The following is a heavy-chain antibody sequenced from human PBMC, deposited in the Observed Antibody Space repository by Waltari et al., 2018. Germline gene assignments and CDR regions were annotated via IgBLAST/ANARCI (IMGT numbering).Heavy chain of an antibody. J-gene: IGHJ4*02. V-gene: IGHV4-38-2*01. Sequence: QVQLQESGPGLVKPSETLSPTSPFPRHPHGRNYYWGWIRQPPGKGLEYIGTIRHGGSTYYKASLNSRVTISVDTSKNQFSLKLSSVTAADTAVYYCARLVLVGWELSSLWGQGTLVTVSS. CDR2: IRHGGST. CDR1: RHPHGRNYY. CDR3: ARLVLVGWELSSL. D-gene: IGHD1-26*01.